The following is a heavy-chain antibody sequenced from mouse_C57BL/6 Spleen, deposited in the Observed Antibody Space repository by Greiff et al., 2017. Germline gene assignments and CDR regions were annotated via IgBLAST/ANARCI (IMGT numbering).Heavy chain of an antibody. CDR3: ARITTVVAFDY. V-gene: IGHV3-6*01. CDR2: ISYDGSN. Sequence: ESGPGLVKPSQSLSLTCSVTGYSITSGYYWNWIRQFPGNKLEWMGYISYDGSNNYNPSLKNRISITRDTSKNQFFLKLNSVTTEDTATYYCARITTVVAFDYWGQGTTLTVSS. CDR1: GYSITSGYY. J-gene: IGHJ2*01. D-gene: IGHD1-1*01.